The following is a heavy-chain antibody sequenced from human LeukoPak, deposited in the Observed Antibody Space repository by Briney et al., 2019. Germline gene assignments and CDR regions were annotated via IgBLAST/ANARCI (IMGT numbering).Heavy chain of an antibody. CDR2: YHDGGST. CDR3: AKFYFDSSGYYDVFDI. V-gene: IGHV4-59*01. Sequence: SETLSLTCTVSGDSISSYYWSWIRQPPGKGLEWIVFYHDGGSTVYNPSFKSRVTISVDTSKNQVYLKLSSVTAADTAVYFCAKFYFDSSGYYDVFDIWGQGTMVTVSS. CDR1: GDSISSYY. J-gene: IGHJ3*02. D-gene: IGHD3-22*01.